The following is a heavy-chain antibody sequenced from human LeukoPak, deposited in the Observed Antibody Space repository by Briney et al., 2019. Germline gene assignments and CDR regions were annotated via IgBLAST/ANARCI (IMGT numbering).Heavy chain of an antibody. CDR3: ARDRGWTGYFDY. CDR1: GFTVSSNY. D-gene: IGHD3/OR15-3a*01. J-gene: IGHJ4*02. Sequence: GGSLRLSCAASGFTVSSNYMSWVRQAPGKGLEWVSAIYSGGSTYYADSVKGRFTISRDNSKNTLYLQMNSLRAEDTAVYYCARDRGWTGYFDYWGQGTLVTVSS. CDR2: IYSGGST. V-gene: IGHV3-53*01.